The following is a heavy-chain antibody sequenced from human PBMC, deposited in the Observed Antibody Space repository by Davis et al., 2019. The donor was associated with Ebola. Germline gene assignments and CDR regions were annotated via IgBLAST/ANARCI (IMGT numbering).Heavy chain of an antibody. CDR3: ARDYDLWGGYPARVLYYGMDV. D-gene: IGHD3-3*01. CDR1: GYTFTSYA. V-gene: IGHV7-4-1*02. Sequence: ASVKVSCKASGYTFTSYAMNWVRQAPGQGLEWMGWINTNTGNPTYAQGFTGRFVFSLDTSVSTAYLQISSVKAEDTAVYYCARDYDLWGGYPARVLYYGMDVWGKGTTVTVSS. CDR2: INTNTGNP. J-gene: IGHJ6*04.